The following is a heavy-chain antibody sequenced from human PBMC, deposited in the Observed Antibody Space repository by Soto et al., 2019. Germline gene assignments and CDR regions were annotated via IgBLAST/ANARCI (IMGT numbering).Heavy chain of an antibody. CDR1: GFTFSSYA. V-gene: IGHV3-30-3*01. CDR2: ISYDGSKT. J-gene: IGHJ4*02. CDR3: ARDPGRCFDY. Sequence: QVQLVESGGGVVQPGRSLRLSCAASGFTFSSYAMHWVRQAPGKGLEWVAVISYDGSKTYYADSVKGRFTISRDNSKNWPYVQMSSRRAEDTAVDHCARDPGRCFDYWCQGPRVTVSS. D-gene: IGHD1-26*01.